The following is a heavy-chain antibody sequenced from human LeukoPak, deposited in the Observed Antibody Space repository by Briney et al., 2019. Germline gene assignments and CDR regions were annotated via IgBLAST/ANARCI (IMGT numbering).Heavy chain of an antibody. J-gene: IGHJ6*02. Sequence: GGSLRLSCAASGFTFSSYAMSWVRQAPGKGLEWVSAISGSGGSTYYADSVKGRFTISRDNSKNTLYLQMNSLRAEDTAVYYCARDFTEVVVPYYYGMDVWGQGTTVTVSS. CDR3: ARDFTEVVVPYYYGMDV. CDR2: ISGSGGST. V-gene: IGHV3-23*01. CDR1: GFTFSSYA. D-gene: IGHD2-15*01.